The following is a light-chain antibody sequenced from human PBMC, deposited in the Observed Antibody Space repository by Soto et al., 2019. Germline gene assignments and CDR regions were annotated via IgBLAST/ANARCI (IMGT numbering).Light chain of an antibody. CDR3: QQYYTYST. CDR1: QNIRNL. J-gene: IGKJ5*01. V-gene: IGKV1-5*01. CDR2: DAS. Sequence: DIQLTQSPSTLSAALGDSVTITCRASQNIRNLLAWYQQKPVKAPKPLIFDASTLKTGVPSRFGGSGSGAEFNFTITGLQPDDFATYFCQQYYTYSTFGQGTRLEIK.